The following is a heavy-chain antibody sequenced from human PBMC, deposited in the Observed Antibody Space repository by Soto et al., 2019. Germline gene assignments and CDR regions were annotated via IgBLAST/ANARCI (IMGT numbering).Heavy chain of an antibody. CDR1: ELSSSNHA. CDR2: ISGTDGGA. D-gene: IGHD5-18*01. J-gene: IGHJ4*02. Sequence: EVHLLESGGGLVQPGGSLRLSCAASELSSSNHAMTWVRQAPGKGLEWVSDISGTDGGAYYADSVKGRFTISRDNSRSTLYLQMNSVRVEDTAVYYCASGGLHGYTNGGLSYFHSWGQGTLVTVSS. CDR3: ASGGLHGYTNGGLSYFHS. V-gene: IGHV3-23*01.